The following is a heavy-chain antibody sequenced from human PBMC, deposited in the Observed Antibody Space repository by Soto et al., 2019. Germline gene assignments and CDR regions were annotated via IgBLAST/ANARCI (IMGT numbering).Heavy chain of an antibody. CDR3: ARDIVVVVAATRSNYYGMDV. J-gene: IGHJ6*02. CDR1: GGSISSSNW. V-gene: IGHV4-4*02. CDR2: IYHSGST. D-gene: IGHD2-15*01. Sequence: SETMSLTCAVSGGSISSSNWWSWVRQPPGKGLEWIGEIYHSGSTYYNPSLKSRVTISVDTSKNQFSLKLSSVTAADTAVYYCARDIVVVVAATRSNYYGMDVWGQGTTVTVSS.